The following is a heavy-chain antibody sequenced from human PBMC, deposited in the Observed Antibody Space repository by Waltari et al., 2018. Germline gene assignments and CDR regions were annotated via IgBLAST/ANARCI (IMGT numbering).Heavy chain of an antibody. CDR2: ISSSSSYI. CDR3: ARVLTSYYDSSGYRPFQH. Sequence: EVQLVESGGGLVKPGGSLRLSCAASGFTFSSYSMNWVRQAPGKGLEWVSSISSSSSYIDYADSVKGRFTISRDNAKNSLYLQMNSLRAEDTAVYYCARVLTSYYDSSGYRPFQHWGQGTLVTVSS. V-gene: IGHV3-21*01. D-gene: IGHD3-22*01. CDR1: GFTFSSYS. J-gene: IGHJ1*01.